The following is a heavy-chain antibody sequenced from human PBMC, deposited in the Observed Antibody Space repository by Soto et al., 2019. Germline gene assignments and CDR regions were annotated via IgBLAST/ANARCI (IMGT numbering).Heavy chain of an antibody. CDR3: ARDRVGDYIWGSYAY. J-gene: IGHJ4*02. Sequence: PGVTLRLSCAASGFTFSSYGMHWVRQAPGKGLEWVAVIWYDGSNKYYADSVKGRFTISRDNSKNTLYLQMNSLRAEDTAVYYCARDRVGDYIWGSYAYWGQGTLVTVSS. V-gene: IGHV3-33*01. CDR2: IWYDGSNK. CDR1: GFTFSSYG. D-gene: IGHD3-16*01.